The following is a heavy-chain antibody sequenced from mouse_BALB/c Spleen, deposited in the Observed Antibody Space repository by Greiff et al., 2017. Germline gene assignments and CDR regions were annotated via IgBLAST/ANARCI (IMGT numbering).Heavy chain of an antibody. V-gene: IGHV5-9-4*01. CDR2: ISSGGSST. J-gene: IGHJ3*01. Sequence: EVKLVESGGGLVKPGGSLKLSCAASGFTFSSYAMSWVRQSPEKRLEWVAEISSGGSSTYYPDTVTGRFTISRDNAKNTLYLEMSSLRSEDTAMYYCAEVKEGFLDSSGYGTFADWGQGTLVTVSA. CDR3: AEVKEGFLDSSGYGTFAD. D-gene: IGHD3-2*01. CDR1: GFTFSSYA.